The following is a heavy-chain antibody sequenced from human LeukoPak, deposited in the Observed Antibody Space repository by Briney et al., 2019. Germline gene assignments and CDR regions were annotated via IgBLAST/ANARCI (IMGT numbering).Heavy chain of an antibody. D-gene: IGHD5/OR15-5a*01. CDR2: ITGSGGST. Sequence: GGSLRLSCAVSGFTFTSYGMNWVRQAPGKGLEWVSHITGSGGSTYYADSVKGRFTISRDNSKTTLFLQMNSLRAEDTATYYCASLRYDFWGQGTLVTVSS. V-gene: IGHV3-23*01. CDR1: GFTFTSYG. J-gene: IGHJ4*02. CDR3: ASLRYDF.